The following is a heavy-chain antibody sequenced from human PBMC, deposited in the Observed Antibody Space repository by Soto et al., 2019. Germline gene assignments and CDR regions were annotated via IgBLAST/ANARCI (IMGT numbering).Heavy chain of an antibody. V-gene: IGHV1-69*02. D-gene: IGHD2-2*02. CDR3: ASLAQYCSSTSCYNY. J-gene: IGHJ4*02. Sequence: GASVKVSCKASGGTFSSYTISWVRQAPGQGLEWMGRIIPILGIANYAQKFQGRVTITADKSTSTAYMELGSLRSEDTAVYYCASLAQYCSSTSCYNYWGQGTLVTVSS. CDR2: IIPILGIA. CDR1: GGTFSSYT.